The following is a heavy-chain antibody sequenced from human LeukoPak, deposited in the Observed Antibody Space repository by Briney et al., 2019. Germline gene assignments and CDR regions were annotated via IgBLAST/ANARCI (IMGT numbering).Heavy chain of an antibody. Sequence: SETLSLTCTVSGGSISSGGHYWSWIRQPPGKGLEWLGYIYHTGSTHYNPSLKSRVTISVDTSKNQFSLMLNSLTAADTAVYYCARVPRSYYYYYYMDVWGKGTTVTVSS. CDR2: IYHTGST. CDR1: GGSISSGGHY. CDR3: ARVPRSYYYYYYMDV. J-gene: IGHJ6*03. V-gene: IGHV4-30-2*01.